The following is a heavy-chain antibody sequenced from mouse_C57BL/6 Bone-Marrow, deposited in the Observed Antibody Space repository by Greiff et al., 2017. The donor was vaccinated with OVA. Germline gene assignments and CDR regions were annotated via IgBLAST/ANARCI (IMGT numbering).Heavy chain of an antibody. V-gene: IGHV1-82*01. J-gene: IGHJ2*01. CDR2: IYPGDGDT. CDR1: GYAFSSSW. CDR3: ARGTGTRIDY. D-gene: IGHD4-1*01. Sequence: VQLQQSGPELVKPGASVKISCKASGYAFSSSWMNWVKQRPGKGLEWIGRIYPGDGDTNYNGKFKGKATLTADKSSSTAYMQLSSLTSEDSAVYFCARGTGTRIDYWGQGTNLTVSS.